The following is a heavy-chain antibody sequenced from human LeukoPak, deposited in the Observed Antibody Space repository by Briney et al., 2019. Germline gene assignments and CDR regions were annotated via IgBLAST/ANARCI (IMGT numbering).Heavy chain of an antibody. V-gene: IGHV3-33*01. J-gene: IGHJ4*02. Sequence: PGGSLRLSCAASGFTFSSYGMHWVRQAPGKGLEWVAVIWYDGSNKYYADSVKGRFTISRDNSKNTLYLQMNSLRAEDTAVYYCARIIGSGGSGSYYYLDYGGQGTLVTVSS. CDR2: IWYDGSNK. CDR3: ARIIGSGGSGSYYYLDY. D-gene: IGHD3-10*01. CDR1: GFTFSSYG.